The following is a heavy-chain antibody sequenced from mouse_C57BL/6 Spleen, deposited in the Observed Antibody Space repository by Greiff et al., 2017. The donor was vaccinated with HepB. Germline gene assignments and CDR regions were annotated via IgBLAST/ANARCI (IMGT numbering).Heavy chain of an antibody. CDR1: GYTFTSYW. V-gene: IGHV1-55*01. D-gene: IGHD1-1*01. CDR2: IYPGSGST. Sequence: VQLQQPGAELVKPGASVKMSCKASGYTFTSYWITWVKQRPGQGLEWIGDIYPGSGSTNYNEKFKSKATLTVDTSSSTAYMQLSSLTSEDSAVYYCAREGYYGSSYRDAMDYWGQGTSVTVSS. CDR3: AREGYYGSSYRDAMDY. J-gene: IGHJ4*01.